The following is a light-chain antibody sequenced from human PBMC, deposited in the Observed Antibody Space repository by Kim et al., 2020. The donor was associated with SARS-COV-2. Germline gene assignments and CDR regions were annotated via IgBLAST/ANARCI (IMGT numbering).Light chain of an antibody. V-gene: IGKV3D-15*01. CDR3: QQYKIWPPLT. CDR2: GAS. J-gene: IGKJ4*01. CDR1: ESISDN. Sequence: SPGQWTPPSCRATESISDNLAWYQQKPGQAPRLLIYGASTSATGIPARFRGSGSGTEFTLIITTLQSEDFAMYYCQQYKIWPPLTFGGGTKVDIK.